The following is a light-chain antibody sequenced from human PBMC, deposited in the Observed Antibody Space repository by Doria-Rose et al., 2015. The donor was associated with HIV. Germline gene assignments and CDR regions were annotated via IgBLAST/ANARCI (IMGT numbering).Light chain of an antibody. V-gene: IGKV3-20*01. Sequence: TQSPGTLSLSPGERATLPCRASQSFSSTYLARYQQKPGQAPSLLIYDGSTRATGIPDRFSASGSGTDFTLTINRLEPEDFALYYCHQYGTSWTFGQGTKVEI. CDR1: QSFSSTY. J-gene: IGKJ1*01. CDR2: DGS. CDR3: HQYGTSWT.